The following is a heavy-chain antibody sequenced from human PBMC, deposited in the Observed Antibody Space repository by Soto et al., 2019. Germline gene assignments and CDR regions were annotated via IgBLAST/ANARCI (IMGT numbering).Heavy chain of an antibody. V-gene: IGHV1-3*01. D-gene: IGHD3-22*01. CDR3: ARVLEKYYYDDSGPLDY. CDR1: GYTFTSYA. Sequence: ASVKVSCKASGYTFTSYAMHWVRQAPGQRLEWMGWINAGNGNTKYSQKFQGRVTVTRDTSASTAYMELSSLRSEDTAVYYCARVLEKYYYDDSGPLDYWGQGTLVTVSS. J-gene: IGHJ4*02. CDR2: INAGNGNT.